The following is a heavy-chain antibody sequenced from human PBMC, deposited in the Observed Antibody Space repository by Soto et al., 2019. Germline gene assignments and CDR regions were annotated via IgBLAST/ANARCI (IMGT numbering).Heavy chain of an antibody. Sequence: SETLSLTCAVYGGSFSGHSWTWIRQSPGKGLEWIGDINHSGRVNYSPSLKSRVTISLDTSKNQFSLTLSAVTAADTAMYYCSTRAYDTTGYYRFDPWGQGTLVTVSS. J-gene: IGHJ5*01. D-gene: IGHD3-22*01. CDR3: STRAYDTTGYYRFDP. CDR2: INHSGRV. V-gene: IGHV4-34*01. CDR1: GGSFSGHS.